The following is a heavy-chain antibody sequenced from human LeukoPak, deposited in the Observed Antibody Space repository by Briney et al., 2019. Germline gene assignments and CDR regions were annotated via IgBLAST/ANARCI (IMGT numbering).Heavy chain of an antibody. J-gene: IGHJ4*02. Sequence: PGGCLRLSCAASGFTFSSYAMGWVRQAPGKGLQWVSAISAGGTHTYYADSVEGRFTISRDNSKNTLYLQMNTLTAHDAAVYYCIKEGGHPPDYFDAGGQGTLVTVS. CDR2: ISAGGTHT. CDR1: GFTFSSYA. V-gene: IGHV3-23*01. CDR3: IKEGGHPPDYFDA. D-gene: IGHD3-16*01.